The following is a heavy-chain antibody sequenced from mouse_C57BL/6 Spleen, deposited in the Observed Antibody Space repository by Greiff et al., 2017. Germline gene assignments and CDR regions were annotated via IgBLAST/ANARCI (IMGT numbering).Heavy chain of an antibody. CDR3: ARGNTTVVATYDY. Sequence: VQLQQPGAELVKPGASVTLSCKASGYTFTSYWMHWVKQRPGHGLEWIGMIHPNSGSTNYNEKFKSKATLTVDKSASTAYMQLHSLTSEDSAVXYGARGNTTVVATYDYWGQGTTLTVSS. V-gene: IGHV1-64*01. CDR1: GYTFTSYW. J-gene: IGHJ2*01. D-gene: IGHD1-1*01. CDR2: IHPNSGST.